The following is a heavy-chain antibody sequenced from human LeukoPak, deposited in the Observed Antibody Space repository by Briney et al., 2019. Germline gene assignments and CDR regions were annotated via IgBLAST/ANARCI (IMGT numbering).Heavy chain of an antibody. V-gene: IGHV3-7*01. J-gene: IGHJ4*02. D-gene: IGHD6-19*01. Sequence: PGGSLRLSCAASGFTFSNYWMNWVRQAPGKGMEWVAIIEKDGSEILYVDSVKGRFTISRDNAKNSLYLQMNSLRAEDTAVYYCAAGAGWLNDWWGQGTLVTVSS. CDR1: GFTFSNYW. CDR3: AAGAGWLNDW. CDR2: IEKDGSEI.